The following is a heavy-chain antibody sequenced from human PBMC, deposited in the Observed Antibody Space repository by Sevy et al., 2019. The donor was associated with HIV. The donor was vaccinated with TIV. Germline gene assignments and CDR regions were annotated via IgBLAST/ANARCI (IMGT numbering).Heavy chain of an antibody. D-gene: IGHD3-10*01. J-gene: IGHJ6*02. V-gene: IGHV4-4*07. CDR2: IFGSGIT. CDR3: ARGGDIIRGVIGSEYAFFHMDV. Sequence: SETLSLTCSVSGDAISDYHWTWLRQPAGKGLEWIGHIFGSGITRFNPSLKTRVTMSADRSKNQFSVMLTSATTADTAVYYCARGGDIIRGVIGSEYAFFHMDVWGPGTTVTVSS. CDR1: GDAISDYH.